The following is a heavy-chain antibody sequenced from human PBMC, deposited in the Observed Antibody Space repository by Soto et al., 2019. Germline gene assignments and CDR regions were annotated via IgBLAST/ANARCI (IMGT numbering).Heavy chain of an antibody. CDR1: GFMFEDYA. D-gene: IGHD1-26*01. Sequence: EVKLVESGGGLVQPGRSLRLSCAASGFMFEDYAMHWVRQAPGKGLEWVSGIGWNSAYIAYGDSVKGRFTISRDNAKNCLYLQMNSLTPEDTALYYCARCRLVGAGEINGFDLWGQGTMVTVSS. CDR2: IGWNSAYI. V-gene: IGHV3-9*01. J-gene: IGHJ3*01. CDR3: ARCRLVGAGEINGFDL.